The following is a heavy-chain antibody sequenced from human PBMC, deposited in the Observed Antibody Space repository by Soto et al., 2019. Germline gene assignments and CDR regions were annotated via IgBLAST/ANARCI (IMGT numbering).Heavy chain of an antibody. CDR2: ISYDGSNK. V-gene: IGHV3-30*18. J-gene: IGHJ6*02. Sequence: QVQLVESGGGVVQPGRSLRLSCAASGFTFSSYGMHWVRQAPGKGLEWMAVISYDGSNKYYADSVKGRFTISRDNSKNTLYLQMNSLRAEDTAVYYCAKDVVVGATPGLGDYYYYYGMDVWGQGTTVTVSS. CDR1: GFTFSSYG. D-gene: IGHD1-26*01. CDR3: AKDVVVGATPGLGDYYYYYGMDV.